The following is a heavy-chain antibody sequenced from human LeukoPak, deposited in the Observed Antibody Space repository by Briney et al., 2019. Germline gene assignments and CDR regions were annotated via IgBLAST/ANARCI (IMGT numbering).Heavy chain of an antibody. CDR1: GFTFSSFS. CDR2: ISSSGSTI. Sequence: PGGSLRLSCAASGFTFSSFSMNWVRQAPGKGLEWVSYISSSGSTIYYADSVKGRFTISRDDSRNTVFLQLNNLRVEDTAIYYCAKANWVSNADAVWWGQGTQVTVSS. D-gene: IGHD1-1*01. CDR3: AKANWVSNADAVW. J-gene: IGHJ4*02. V-gene: IGHV3-48*01.